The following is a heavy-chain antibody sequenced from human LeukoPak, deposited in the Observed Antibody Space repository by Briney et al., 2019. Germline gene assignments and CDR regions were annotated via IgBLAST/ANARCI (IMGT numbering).Heavy chain of an antibody. CDR2: IYYSGNT. CDR3: ARESRLEQGYSSGWLYYFDY. V-gene: IGHV4-39*02. CDR1: GGSISSSSYY. D-gene: IGHD6-19*01. Sequence: SETLSLTCTVSGGSISSSSYYWGWIRQPPGKGLEWIGSIYYSGNTYYNPSLQSRVTISVDTSNNQFSLKLSSVTAADTAVYYCARESRLEQGYSSGWLYYFDYWGQGTLVTVSS. J-gene: IGHJ4*02.